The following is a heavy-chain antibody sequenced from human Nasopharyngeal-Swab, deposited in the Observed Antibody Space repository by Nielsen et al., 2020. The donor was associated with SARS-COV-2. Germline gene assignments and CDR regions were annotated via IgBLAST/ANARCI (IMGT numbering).Heavy chain of an antibody. CDR2: INPNSGGT. Sequence: ASVKVSCKASGYTFTSYYMHWVRQAPGQGREWMGWINPNSGGTNYAQKFQGWVTMTRDTSISTAYMELSRLRSDDTAVYYCARSHIVVVTDAFDIWGQGTMVTVSS. V-gene: IGHV1-2*04. J-gene: IGHJ3*02. CDR1: GYTFTSYY. D-gene: IGHD2-21*02. CDR3: ARSHIVVVTDAFDI.